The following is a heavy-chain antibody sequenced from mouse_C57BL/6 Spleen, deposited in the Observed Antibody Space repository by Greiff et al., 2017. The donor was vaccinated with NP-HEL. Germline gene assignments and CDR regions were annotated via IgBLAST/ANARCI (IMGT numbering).Heavy chain of an antibody. Sequence: VQLQQSGPELVKPGASVKISCKASGYTFTDYYMNWVKQSHGKSLEWIGDINPNNGGTSYNQKFKGKATLTVDKSSSTAYMELRSLTSEDSAVYYCARRGITTVVAYFDYWGQGTTLTVSS. V-gene: IGHV1-26*01. CDR3: ARRGITTVVAYFDY. J-gene: IGHJ2*01. D-gene: IGHD1-1*01. CDR2: INPNNGGT. CDR1: GYTFTDYY.